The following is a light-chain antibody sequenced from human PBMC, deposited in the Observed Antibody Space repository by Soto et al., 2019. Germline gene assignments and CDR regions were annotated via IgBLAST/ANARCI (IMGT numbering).Light chain of an antibody. CDR1: QSLNNY. Sequence: DIQMNQSPSTLSASVGDRVTITSMASQSLNNYLAWYQQKPGKAPKLLIYDASTLERGVPARFSGTGSGTEFTLTISSLQPDDFASYYCLQDYGDSWTFGQGTKVDVK. V-gene: IGKV1-5*01. CDR3: LQDYGDSWT. CDR2: DAS. J-gene: IGKJ1*01.